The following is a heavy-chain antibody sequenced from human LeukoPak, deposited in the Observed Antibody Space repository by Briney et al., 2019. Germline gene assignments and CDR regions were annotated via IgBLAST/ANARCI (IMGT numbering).Heavy chain of an antibody. Sequence: GGALRLSCAPSGFTFSVSGMHWVREAPGRGVERVAYIWYGGSNKYYADSVKGRFTVSRDNSESTVYLQMNSLRAEDTAVYYCGIAARHTWFAYWGQGTLVTVSS. CDR3: GIAARHTWFAY. V-gene: IGHV3-30*02. D-gene: IGHD6-6*01. CDR1: GFTFSVSG. CDR2: IWYGGSNK. J-gene: IGHJ4*02.